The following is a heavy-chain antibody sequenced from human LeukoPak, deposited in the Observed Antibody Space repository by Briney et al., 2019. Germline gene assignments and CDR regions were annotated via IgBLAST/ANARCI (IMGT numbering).Heavy chain of an antibody. D-gene: IGHD6-13*01. CDR3: AKDYLGQLVMFDV. V-gene: IGHV3-23*01. CDR1: GFTFSSYW. CDR2: VTGDGETT. Sequence: PGGSLRLSCAASGFTFSSYWMSWVRQAPGKGLEWVSSVTGDGETTFYADSVKGRFSVSRDNSRNTLFLTMNSLRVEDTALYYCAKDYLGQLVMFDVWGQGTMVTVSS. J-gene: IGHJ3*01.